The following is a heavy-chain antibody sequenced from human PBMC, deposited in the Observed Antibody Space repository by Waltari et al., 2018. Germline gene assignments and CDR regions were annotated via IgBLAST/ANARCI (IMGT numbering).Heavy chain of an antibody. CDR2: RSYDGRNN. D-gene: IGHD2-15*01. CDR3: ARGGSY. J-gene: IGHJ4*02. V-gene: IGHV3-30*04. CDR1: RFTFSSCA. Sequence: QVQLVESVGGVVKPGQSLRLSCAAARFTFSSCAMHWVRQAPGKGLAWVAVRSYDGRNNDYAYSVKGRFTISRDNSRTTLYLQMDSLRAEDASVSYCARGGSYWGQGTLVTVSS.